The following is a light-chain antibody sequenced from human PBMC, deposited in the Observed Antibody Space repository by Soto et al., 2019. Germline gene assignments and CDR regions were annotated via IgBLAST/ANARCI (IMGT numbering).Light chain of an antibody. Sequence: QSALTQPASVSVSPGQSITISCTGTSSDVGGYNYVSWYQQHPGKAPKLMIYEVSNRPSGVSNRFSGSKSGNTASLTISGLQAEDESDYYCSSYTSSNTLIFGGGTKLTVL. CDR1: SSDVGGYNY. CDR2: EVS. J-gene: IGLJ2*01. V-gene: IGLV2-14*01. CDR3: SSYTSSNTLI.